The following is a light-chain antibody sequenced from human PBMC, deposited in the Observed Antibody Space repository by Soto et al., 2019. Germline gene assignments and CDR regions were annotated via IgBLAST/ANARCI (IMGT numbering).Light chain of an antibody. Sequence: ALAQPPSASGSPGQSVTISCTGTSSDVGGYNYVSWYQQHPGKAPKLMIYEVSKRPSGVPDRFSGSKSGNTASLTVSGLQAEDEADYYCSSYAGSNNFEVFGTGTKVTVL. V-gene: IGLV2-8*01. CDR3: SSYAGSNNFEV. J-gene: IGLJ1*01. CDR2: EVS. CDR1: SSDVGGYNY.